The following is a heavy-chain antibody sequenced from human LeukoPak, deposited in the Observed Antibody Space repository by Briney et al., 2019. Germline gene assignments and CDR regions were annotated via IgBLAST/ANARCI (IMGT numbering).Heavy chain of an antibody. CDR2: IIPDSGGA. CDR1: GYTSTNYY. Sequence: ASVKVSCKTSGYTSTNYYVHWVRQAPGQGLEWMGYIIPDSGGADYDQRFQGRVTMTRDKSISTVYMELSSLRSDDTAVYYCSTEDKYCSGANCGKYWGQGTLVTVSS. J-gene: IGHJ4*02. V-gene: IGHV1-2*02. D-gene: IGHD2-15*01. CDR3: STEDKYCSGANCGKY.